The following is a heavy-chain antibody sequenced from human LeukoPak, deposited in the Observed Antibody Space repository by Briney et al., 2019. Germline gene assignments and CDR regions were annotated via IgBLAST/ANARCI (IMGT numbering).Heavy chain of an antibody. CDR2: IKQDGSEK. Sequence: GGSLRLSCAASGFTFSSYWMSWVRQAPGKGLEWVANIKQDGSEKYYVDSVKGRFTISRDNAKNSLYLQMNSLRAEDTAVYYCARDPAIQAWLSAYYFDYWGQGTLVTASS. CDR1: GFTFSSYW. CDR3: ARDPAIQAWLSAYYFDY. V-gene: IGHV3-7*01. J-gene: IGHJ4*02. D-gene: IGHD5-18*01.